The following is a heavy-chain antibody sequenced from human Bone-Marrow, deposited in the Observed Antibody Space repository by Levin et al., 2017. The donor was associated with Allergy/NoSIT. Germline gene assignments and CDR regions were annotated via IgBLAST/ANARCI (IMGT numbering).Heavy chain of an antibody. CDR1: GFDFNTYA. J-gene: IGHJ4*02. CDR3: AKGRMNSGWRDYFEY. Sequence: PASETLSLTCAASGFDFNTYAMNWVRQAPGKGLEWVSGMSGSGGSTYYADSVKGRFTISRDNSKNMVYLQLSGLRAEDTATYYCAKGRMNSGWRDYFEYWGQGTRVTVSS. D-gene: IGHD6-19*01. V-gene: IGHV3-23*01. CDR2: MSGSGGST.